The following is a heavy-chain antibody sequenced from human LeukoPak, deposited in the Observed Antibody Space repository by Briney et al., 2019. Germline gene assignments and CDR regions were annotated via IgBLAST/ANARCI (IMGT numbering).Heavy chain of an antibody. Sequence: GGSLRLSCAASGFTFSTYSMNWVRQAPGKGLEWVSSITSSNSYIHYADSVKGRFTISRDNSKNTLYLQMNSLRAEDTAVYYCARGSGSTRITMSEWGQGTLVTVSS. V-gene: IGHV3-21*04. CDR2: ITSSNSYI. CDR1: GFTFSTYS. J-gene: IGHJ4*02. D-gene: IGHD3-22*01. CDR3: ARGSGSTRITMSE.